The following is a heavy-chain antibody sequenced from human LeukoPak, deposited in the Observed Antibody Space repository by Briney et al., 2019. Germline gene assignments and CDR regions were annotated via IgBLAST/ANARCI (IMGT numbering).Heavy chain of an antibody. J-gene: IGHJ4*02. V-gene: IGHV3-9*01. CDR2: ITWNSGRI. Sequence: PGGSLRLSCAASGFTFHDYAMHWVRQAPGKGLEWVSGITWNSGRIEYVDSVKGRFTISGDNAKNSLYLQMNSLRTEDTALYYCAKGHCGGDCSLFNYWGQGTLVTVSS. CDR3: AKGHCGGDCSLFNY. CDR1: GFTFHDYA. D-gene: IGHD2-21*02.